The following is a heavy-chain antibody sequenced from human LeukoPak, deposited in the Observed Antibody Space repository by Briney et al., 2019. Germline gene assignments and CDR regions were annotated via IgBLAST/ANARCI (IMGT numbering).Heavy chain of an antibody. CDR2: MYHSGTT. Sequence: SETLSLTCAVSGFSISSGYYWGWIRQPPGKGLEWIGTMYHSGTTYYNPSLKSRVTISVDRSNNQFSLKLSSVTAADTAVYYCARLGVDSSGLRNAFDVWGQGTTVTVSS. V-gene: IGHV4-38-2*01. J-gene: IGHJ3*01. CDR3: ARLGVDSSGLRNAFDV. CDR1: GFSISSGYY. D-gene: IGHD4-17*01.